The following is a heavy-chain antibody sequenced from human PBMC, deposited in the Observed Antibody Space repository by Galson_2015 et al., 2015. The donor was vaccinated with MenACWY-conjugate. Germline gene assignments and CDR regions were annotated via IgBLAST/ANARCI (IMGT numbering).Heavy chain of an antibody. V-gene: IGHV1-18*01. CDR3: ARDTTHYGMDV. CDR2: ISAYIGNT. J-gene: IGHJ6*02. CDR1: GYTFTSYG. D-gene: IGHD2/OR15-2a*01. Sequence: QSGAEVKKPGESLKISCKASGYTFTSYGISLVRQAPGQGLEWMGWISAYIGNTNYAQKLQGRVTMTTDTSTSTAYMELRSLRSDDTAVYYCARDTTHYGMDVWGQGTTVTVSS.